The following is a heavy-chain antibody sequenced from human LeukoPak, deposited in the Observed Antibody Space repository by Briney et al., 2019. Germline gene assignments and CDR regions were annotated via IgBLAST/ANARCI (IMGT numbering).Heavy chain of an antibody. Sequence: ASVKVSCKASGYTFTSHYMHWVRQAPGQGLEWMGIINPIGGSTTYAQKFQGRVSMIRDTSTSTVYMELSSLRSEDTAVYYCARGSLYNHYYPFDPWGQGTLVTVSS. V-gene: IGHV1-46*01. D-gene: IGHD3-10*01. CDR2: INPIGGST. CDR3: ARGSLYNHYYPFDP. CDR1: GYTFTSHY. J-gene: IGHJ5*02.